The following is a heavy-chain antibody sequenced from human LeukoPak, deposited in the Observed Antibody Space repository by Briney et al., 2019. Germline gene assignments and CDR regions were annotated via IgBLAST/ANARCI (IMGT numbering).Heavy chain of an antibody. CDR1: GYTFTGYY. CDR2: INPNSGGT. CDR3: ARVLAAAGRAFHYFDY. Sequence: GASVKVSCKASGYTFTGYYMHWVRQAPGQGLEWMGWINPNSGGTNYAQKFQGRVTMTRDTSIGTAYMELSRLRSDDTAVYYCARVLAAAGRAFHYFDYWGQGTLVTVSS. D-gene: IGHD6-13*01. J-gene: IGHJ4*02. V-gene: IGHV1-2*02.